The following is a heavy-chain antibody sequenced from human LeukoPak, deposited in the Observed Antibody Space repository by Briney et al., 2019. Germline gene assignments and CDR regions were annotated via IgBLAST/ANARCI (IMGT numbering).Heavy chain of an antibody. J-gene: IGHJ4*02. CDR2: INRSGST. CDR3: ARVSYYDSSGYYG. D-gene: IGHD3-22*01. CDR1: GGSFSGYY. Sequence: SETLSLTCAVYGGSFSGYYWSWIRQPPGKGLEWIGEINRSGSTNYNPSLKSRVTISVDTSKNQFSLKLSSVTAADTAVYYCARVSYYDSSGYYGWGQGTLVTVSS. V-gene: IGHV4-34*01.